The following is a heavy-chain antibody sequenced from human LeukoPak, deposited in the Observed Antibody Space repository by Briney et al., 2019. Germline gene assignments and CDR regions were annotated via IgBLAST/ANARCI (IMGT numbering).Heavy chain of an antibody. Sequence: GASVKVSCKASGYSFTGYYMHWVRQAPGQGLEWMGWINPNSGGKKYAQKFKGRVTMTRETSISTAYMELSRLRSDDTAVYYCARVDTAMVAGGGDYWGQGTLVTVSS. CDR3: ARVDTAMVAGGGDY. CDR1: GYSFTGYY. V-gene: IGHV1-2*02. J-gene: IGHJ4*02. D-gene: IGHD5-18*01. CDR2: INPNSGGK.